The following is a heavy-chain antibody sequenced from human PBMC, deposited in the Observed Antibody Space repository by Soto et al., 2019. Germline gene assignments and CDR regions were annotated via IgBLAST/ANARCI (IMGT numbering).Heavy chain of an antibody. CDR1: GGPIINNYW. D-gene: IGHD2-15*01. CDR2: IYHSGTT. CDR3: ARGRTYYYGMDV. Sequence: SETLSLTCDVSGGPIINNYWWAWIRQSPGKGLVWIGSIYHSGTTYYNPSLESRATISVDTSESRFALKLSSVTAADSAIYYCARGRTYYYGMDVWGQGTTVTVSS. J-gene: IGHJ6*02. V-gene: IGHV4-38-2*01.